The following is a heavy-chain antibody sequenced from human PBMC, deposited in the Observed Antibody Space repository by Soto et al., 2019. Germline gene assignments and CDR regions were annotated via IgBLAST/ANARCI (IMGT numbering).Heavy chain of an antibody. CDR2: INPSGGST. CDR3: ARGYYYDSSGQG. CDR1: LYTFTSDY. D-gene: IGHD3-22*01. Sequence: ASVKVSFKASLYTFTSDYMHWLRQAPGQGLEWVGIINPSGGSTSYAQKVQGRVTITAYKSTSTAYMELSSLRSEDTAVYYCARGYYYDSSGQGWGQGTLVTV. V-gene: IGHV1-46*01. J-gene: IGHJ4*02.